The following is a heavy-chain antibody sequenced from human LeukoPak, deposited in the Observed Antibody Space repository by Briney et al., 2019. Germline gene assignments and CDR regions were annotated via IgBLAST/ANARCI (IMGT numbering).Heavy chain of an antibody. J-gene: IGHJ4*02. CDR3: ARDHSSGYYSY. Sequence: GASVKVSCKASGGTFSSYAISWVRQAPGQGLEWMGGIIPIFGTANYAQKFQGRATITTDESTNTAYMELSSLRSEDTAVYYCARDHSSGYYSYWGQGTLVTVSS. CDR1: GGTFSSYA. CDR2: IIPIFGTA. V-gene: IGHV1-69*05. D-gene: IGHD3-22*01.